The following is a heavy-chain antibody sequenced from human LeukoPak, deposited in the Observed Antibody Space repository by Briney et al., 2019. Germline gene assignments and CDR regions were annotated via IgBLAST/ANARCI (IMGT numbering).Heavy chain of an antibody. CDR1: GLTFSGYS. CDR2: ITGSGSAT. Sequence: GGSLRLSCAASGLTFSGYSMSWVRQAPGKGLEWVSAITGSGSATDYADSVKGRFTISRDNSENTLYLQMNSLRAEDTAVYYCAKSLYHSSGYFDYWGQGTLVTVSS. CDR3: AKSLYHSSGYFDY. J-gene: IGHJ4*02. V-gene: IGHV3-23*01. D-gene: IGHD3-22*01.